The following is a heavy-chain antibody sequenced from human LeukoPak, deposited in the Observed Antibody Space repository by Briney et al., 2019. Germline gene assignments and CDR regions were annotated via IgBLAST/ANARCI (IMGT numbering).Heavy chain of an antibody. V-gene: IGHV4-59*01. CDR3: AREGNYGNYFDY. J-gene: IGHJ4*02. CDR2: IYYSGST. Sequence: SETLSLTCTVSGGSISSYYWRWIRQPPGKGLEWIGYIYYSGSTNYNPSLKSRVTISVDTSKNQFSLKLSSVTAADTAVYYCAREGNYGNYFDYWGQGTLVTVSS. D-gene: IGHD4-17*01. CDR1: GGSISSYY.